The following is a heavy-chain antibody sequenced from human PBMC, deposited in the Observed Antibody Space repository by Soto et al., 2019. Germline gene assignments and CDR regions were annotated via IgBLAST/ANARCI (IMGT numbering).Heavy chain of an antibody. CDR3: ARDHHSYYDTSGYYPYFDF. CDR1: GGSVNTAPYH. CDR2: IYYTGST. V-gene: IGHV4-61*01. J-gene: IGHJ4*02. Sequence: SETLSLTCTVSGGSVNTAPYHWSWIRQSPRNGLGWIGNIYYTGSTNYNPSFESRVAISLDTSNNQFSLRLTSRTAADTAVYFCARDHHSYYDTSGYYPYFDFWGQGTLVTVSS. D-gene: IGHD3-22*01.